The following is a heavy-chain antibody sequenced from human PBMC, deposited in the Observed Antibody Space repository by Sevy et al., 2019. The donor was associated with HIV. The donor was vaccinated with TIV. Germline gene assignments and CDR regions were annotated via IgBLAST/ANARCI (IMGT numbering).Heavy chain of an antibody. J-gene: IGHJ3*02. Sequence: SETLSLTCTVSGGSISSGGYYWSWIRQHPGKGLEWIGYIYYSGSTYYNPSLKSRVTISVDTSKNQFSLKLSSVTAADTAVYYCARDKERQVTAHAFDIWGQGTMVTASS. D-gene: IGHD2-21*02. CDR2: IYYSGST. V-gene: IGHV4-31*03. CDR1: GGSISSGGYY. CDR3: ARDKERQVTAHAFDI.